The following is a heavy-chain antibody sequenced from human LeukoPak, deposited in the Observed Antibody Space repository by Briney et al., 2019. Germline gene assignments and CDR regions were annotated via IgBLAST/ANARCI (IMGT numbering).Heavy chain of an antibody. CDR2: ISSSSSTI. D-gene: IGHD4-17*01. V-gene: IGHV3-48*04. J-gene: IGHJ5*02. CDR3: ARVDRVTTWNWFDP. CDR1: GFTFSSYS. Sequence: PGGSLRLSCAASGFTFSSYSMNWVRQAPGKGLEWVSYISSSSSTIYYADSVKGRFTISRDNAKNSLYLQMNSLRAEDTAVYYCARVDRVTTWNWFDPWGQGTLVTVSS.